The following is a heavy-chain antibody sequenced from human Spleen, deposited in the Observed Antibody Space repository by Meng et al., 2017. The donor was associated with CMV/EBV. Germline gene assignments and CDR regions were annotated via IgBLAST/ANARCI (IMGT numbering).Heavy chain of an antibody. V-gene: IGHV4-34*01. CDR1: GGSFSGYY. CDR3: ARSPMFKKPFDY. Sequence: QVQLQQWGAGLLKPSETLSLTCAVYGGSFSGYYWSWIRQPPGKGLEWIGEINHSGSTNYNPSLKSRVTISVDTSKNQFSLKLSSVTAADTAVYYCARSPMFKKPFDYWGQVTLVTVSS. CDR2: INHSGST. J-gene: IGHJ4*02. D-gene: IGHD3-10*02.